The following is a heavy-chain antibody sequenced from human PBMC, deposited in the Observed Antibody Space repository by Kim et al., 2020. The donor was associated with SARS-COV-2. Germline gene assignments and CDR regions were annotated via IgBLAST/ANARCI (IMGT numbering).Heavy chain of an antibody. V-gene: IGHV3-30*04. J-gene: IGHJ6*02. CDR2: ISYDGSNK. Sequence: VGSLRLSCAASGFTFSSYAMHWVRQAPGKGLEWVAVISYDGSNKHYVDSVKGRFTISRDNSKNTLYLQMNSLRAEDTAVYYCARDIGSYSSGWIYYYYGMDVWGQGTTVTVSS. D-gene: IGHD6-19*01. CDR3: ARDIGSYSSGWIYYYYGMDV. CDR1: GFTFSSYA.